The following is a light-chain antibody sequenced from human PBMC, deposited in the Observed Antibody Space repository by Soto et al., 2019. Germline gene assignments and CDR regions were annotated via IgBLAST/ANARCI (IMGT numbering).Light chain of an antibody. Sequence: QSVLTQPPSVSGAPGQRVTISCTGSSSNIRAGYDVHWYQQLPGTAPKLLIYGNSNRPSGVPDRFSGSKSGTSASLAITGLQAEDEADYYCQSYDRSLSAVFGGGTKVTVL. CDR2: GNS. CDR1: SSNIRAGYD. CDR3: QSYDRSLSAV. J-gene: IGLJ2*01. V-gene: IGLV1-40*01.